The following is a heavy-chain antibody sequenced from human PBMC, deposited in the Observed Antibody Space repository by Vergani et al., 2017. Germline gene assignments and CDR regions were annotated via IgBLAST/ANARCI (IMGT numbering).Heavy chain of an antibody. CDR3: ARRSGGYSGGKVHPLRTAFDV. CDR2: ISASGNA. CDR1: VGSISAGYYF. V-gene: IGHV4-61*02. J-gene: IGHJ3*01. D-gene: IGHD6-19*01. Sequence: QVQLQSSGPGRVKPSQTLSLTCTMSVGSISAGYYFWSCIRQPAGKVLEWLGHISASGNASHSPSLKTRVSMSVDPSKTQFSLTVTSVTAADTAIYFCARRSGGYSGGKVHPLRTAFDVWGHGTVVTVSS.